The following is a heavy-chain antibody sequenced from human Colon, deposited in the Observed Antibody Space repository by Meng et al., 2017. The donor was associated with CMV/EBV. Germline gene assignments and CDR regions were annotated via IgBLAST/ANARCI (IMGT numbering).Heavy chain of an antibody. V-gene: IGHV3-23*01. D-gene: IGHD6-19*01. CDR1: GFTFSSYA. J-gene: IGHJ4*02. CDR3: AREERGSGWSADY. Sequence: GGSLRLSCAASGFTFSSYAMSWVRQAPGKGLEWVSGISGSGGSTYYADSVKGRFTISRDNARNTLYLQMNSLRVEDTAVYYCAREERGSGWSADYWGQGTLVTVSS. CDR2: ISGSGGST.